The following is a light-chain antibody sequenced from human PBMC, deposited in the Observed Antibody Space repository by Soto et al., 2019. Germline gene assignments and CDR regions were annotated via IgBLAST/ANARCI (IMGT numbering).Light chain of an antibody. CDR2: MVS. J-gene: IGLJ1*01. V-gene: IGLV2-14*01. CDR1: ISDVGNYNY. Sequence: QSVLTQPASLSGSPGQSITISCTGTISDVGNYNYVSWYQQYPGRVPKLLIYMVSNRPSGVSNRFSGSKSGNTASLTISGLQAEDEADYFCTSPTPGRLYVFRTGTKVTVL. CDR3: TSPTPGRLYV.